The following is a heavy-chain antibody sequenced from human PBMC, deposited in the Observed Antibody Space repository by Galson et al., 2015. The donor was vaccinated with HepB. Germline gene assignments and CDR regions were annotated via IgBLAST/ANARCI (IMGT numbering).Heavy chain of an antibody. Sequence: CAISGDSVSSTSAAWIWIRQSPSRGLEWLGGTYYKSQWYTDYGVSVKGRITINPDTSKNRFSLQLNSVTPADTAVYYCARDRDRGPNAFDIWGQGTMVTVSS. D-gene: IGHD3-10*01. CDR1: GDSVSSTSAA. J-gene: IGHJ3*02. CDR3: ARDRDRGPNAFDI. CDR2: TYYKSQWYT. V-gene: IGHV6-1*01.